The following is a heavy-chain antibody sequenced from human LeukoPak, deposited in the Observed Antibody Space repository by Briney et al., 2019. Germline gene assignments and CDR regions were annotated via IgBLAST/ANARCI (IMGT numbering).Heavy chain of an antibody. Sequence: SETLSLACTVSGGSISSYYWSWIRQPPGKGLEWIGYIYYSGSTYYNPSLKSRVTISVDTSKNQFSLKLSSVTAADTAVYYCARVYGSGSYYNGYYYYYMDVWGKGTTVTISS. V-gene: IGHV4-59*04. CDR2: IYYSGST. CDR3: ARVYGSGSYYNGYYYYYMDV. CDR1: GGSISSYY. D-gene: IGHD3-10*01. J-gene: IGHJ6*03.